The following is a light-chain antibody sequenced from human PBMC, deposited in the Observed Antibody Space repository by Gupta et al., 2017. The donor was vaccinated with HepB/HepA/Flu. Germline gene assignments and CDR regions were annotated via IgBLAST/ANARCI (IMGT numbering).Light chain of an antibody. CDR1: QVVTNNY. Sequence: ELVLTQSLGTLSLSPGERATLSCRASQVVTNNYLAWYQQKPGQAPTLLIDGASSRATGIPDRFSGSGSGADFTLTIIRVEPEDFAVYFCQQYGSSPVTFGQGTKVEIK. V-gene: IGKV3-20*01. CDR3: QQYGSSPVT. J-gene: IGKJ1*01. CDR2: GAS.